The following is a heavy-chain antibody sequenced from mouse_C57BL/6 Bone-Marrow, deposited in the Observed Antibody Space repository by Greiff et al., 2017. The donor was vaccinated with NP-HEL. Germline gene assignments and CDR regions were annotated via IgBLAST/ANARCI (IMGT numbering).Heavy chain of an antibody. D-gene: IGHD2-10*01. CDR1: GFSFNTYA. Sequence: EVQRVESGGGLVQPKGSLKLSCAASGFSFNTYAMNWVRQAPGKGLEWVARIRSKSNNYATYYADSVKDRFTISRDDSESMLYLQMNNLKTEDTAMYYCVRYSYSHYYAMDYWGQGTSVTVSS. CDR2: IRSKSNNYAT. CDR3: VRYSYSHYYAMDY. V-gene: IGHV10-1*01. J-gene: IGHJ4*01.